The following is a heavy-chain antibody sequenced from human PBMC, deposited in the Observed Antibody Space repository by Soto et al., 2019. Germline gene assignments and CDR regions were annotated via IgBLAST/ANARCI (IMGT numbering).Heavy chain of an antibody. D-gene: IGHD5-12*01. Sequence: SETLFLTCTVSGGSISSGGYYWSWIRQHPVKGLEWIGYIYYSGSTKYNHSLESRVTISVDMSNNQFSLMLTSVTAADTAVYYCAKYRRTDAEGYRLDFWGQGTLVTVSS. CDR2: IYYSGST. CDR1: GGSISSGGYY. J-gene: IGHJ4*02. V-gene: IGHV4-61*08. CDR3: AKYRRTDAEGYRLDF.